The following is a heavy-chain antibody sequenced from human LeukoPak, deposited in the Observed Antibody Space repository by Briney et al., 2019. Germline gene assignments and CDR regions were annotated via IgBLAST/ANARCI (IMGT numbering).Heavy chain of an antibody. CDR1: GFTFSSHA. CDR3: AKYGVKELRD. V-gene: IGHV3-23*01. D-gene: IGHD1-26*01. J-gene: IGHJ4*02. Sequence: GGSLRLSCGASGFTFSSHAMSWVRQAPGKGLEGVSAISGSDGRLFYADAVKGRFTISRDNSKNTLYLQMNSLRAEDTAVYYCAKYGVKELRDWGQGTLVTVSS. CDR2: ISGSDGRL.